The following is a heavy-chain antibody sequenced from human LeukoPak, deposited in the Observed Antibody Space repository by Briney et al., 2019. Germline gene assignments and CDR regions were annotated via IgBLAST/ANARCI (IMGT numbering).Heavy chain of an antibody. Sequence: GGSLRLSCAASGFTFNTYAMAWVRQAPGKGLEWVSSIIAGGSRTYYADSAKGRFTISRDNSKNTMYLQMNSLRPEDTAVYYCAKDVRYCSGCDCYGWFDPWGQGTLVTVSS. J-gene: IGHJ5*02. D-gene: IGHD2-15*01. V-gene: IGHV3-23*01. CDR1: GFTFNTYA. CDR3: AKDVRYCSGCDCYGWFDP. CDR2: IIAGGSRT.